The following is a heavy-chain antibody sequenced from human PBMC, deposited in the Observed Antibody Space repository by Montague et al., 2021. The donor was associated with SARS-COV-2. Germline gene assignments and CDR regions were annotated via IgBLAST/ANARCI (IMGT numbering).Heavy chain of an antibody. D-gene: IGHD2-15*01. Sequence: SLRLPCAASGFTVSTAVVSWVRQAPGKGLEWVSTINGGGSTYYADSMRGRFTISRDNSENTLYLQMNSLRAEDTAIYYCAKGRGTSCSDYWGQGTLVTVSS. CDR1: GFTVSTAV. CDR3: AKGRGTSCSDY. CDR2: INGGGST. J-gene: IGHJ4*02. V-gene: IGHV3-23*01.